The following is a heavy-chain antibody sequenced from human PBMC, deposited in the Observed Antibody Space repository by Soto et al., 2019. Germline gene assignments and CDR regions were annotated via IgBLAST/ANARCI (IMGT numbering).Heavy chain of an antibody. V-gene: IGHV3-7*05. J-gene: IGHJ4*02. CDR2: ISQEGNDK. CDR3: TRDPLGDSIDS. Sequence: EVQLEESGGDLVQPGGSLRLSCAASGFTFSSYWMSWVRQAPGKGLEWVAIISQEGNDKWYVDSVKGRFTISRDNAKDSLYLQMNSLRVEDTAVYYCTRDPLGDSIDSWGQGTLVTVSS. D-gene: IGHD3-16*01. CDR1: GFTFSSYW.